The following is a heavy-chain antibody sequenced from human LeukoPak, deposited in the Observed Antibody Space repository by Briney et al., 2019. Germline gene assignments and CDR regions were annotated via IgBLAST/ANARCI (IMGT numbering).Heavy chain of an antibody. CDR2: INHSGST. J-gene: IGHJ4*02. CDR3: ARVGGNHQKDRRDY. Sequence: SETLSLTCAVYGGSFSGYYWSWIRQPPGKGLEWIGEINHSGSTNYNPSLKSRVTISVDTSKNQFSLKLSSVTAADTAVYYCARVGGNHQKDRRDYWGQGTLVTISS. D-gene: IGHD4-23*01. V-gene: IGHV4-34*01. CDR1: GGSFSGYY.